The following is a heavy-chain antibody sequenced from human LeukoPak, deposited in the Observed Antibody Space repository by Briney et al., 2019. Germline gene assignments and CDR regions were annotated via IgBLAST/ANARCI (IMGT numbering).Heavy chain of an antibody. D-gene: IGHD3-9*01. CDR1: GFTVSSNY. CDR3: ARANYDILTGYYTYFDY. J-gene: IGHJ4*02. CDR2: IYSGGGT. Sequence: GGSLRLSCAASGFTVSSNYMSWVRQAPGKGLEWGSVIYSGGGTYYPDSVKGRFTISRDNSKNKLYGHMNSLRAEDTAVYYCARANYDILTGYYTYFDYWGQGTLVTVSS. V-gene: IGHV3-66*01.